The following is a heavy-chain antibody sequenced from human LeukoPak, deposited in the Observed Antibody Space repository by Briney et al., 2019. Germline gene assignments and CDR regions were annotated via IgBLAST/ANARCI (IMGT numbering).Heavy chain of an antibody. V-gene: IGHV1-46*01. CDR2: INPSGGNT. Sequence: ASVKVSCKASGYTFTSYYMHWVRQAPGQGLEWMGIINPSGGNTNYAQKFQERVTITRDMSTSTAYMELSSLRSEDTAVYYCAADWSLSGDCYSCLGYWGQGTLVTVSS. D-gene: IGHD2-21*02. CDR1: GYTFTSYY. CDR3: AADWSLSGDCYSCLGY. J-gene: IGHJ4*02.